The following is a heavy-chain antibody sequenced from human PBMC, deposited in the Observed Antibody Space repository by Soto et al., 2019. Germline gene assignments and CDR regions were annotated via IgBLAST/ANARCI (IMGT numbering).Heavy chain of an antibody. D-gene: IGHD4-17*01. CDR3: ARGASDYGGNSVDFDY. Sequence: QVQLVQSGAEVKKPGSSVKVSCKASGGTFSSYAISWVRQAPGQGREWMGGIIPIFGTANYAQKFQGRVTITADESTSTAYMELSSLRSEDTAVYYCARGASDYGGNSVDFDYWGQGPLVTVSS. J-gene: IGHJ4*02. CDR1: GGTFSSYA. CDR2: IIPIFGTA. V-gene: IGHV1-69*01.